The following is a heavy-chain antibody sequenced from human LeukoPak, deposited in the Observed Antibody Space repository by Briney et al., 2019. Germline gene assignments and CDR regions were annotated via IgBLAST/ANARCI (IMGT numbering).Heavy chain of an antibody. Sequence: SVKVSRKASGGTFSSYAISWVRPAPGQGLEWMGGIIPIFGTANYAQKFQGRVTITADESTSTAYMELSSLRSEDTAVYYCARDGYGSGSSPYFDYWGQGTLVTVSS. V-gene: IGHV1-69*13. D-gene: IGHD3-10*01. J-gene: IGHJ4*02. CDR2: IIPIFGTA. CDR3: ARDGYGSGSSPYFDY. CDR1: GGTFSSYA.